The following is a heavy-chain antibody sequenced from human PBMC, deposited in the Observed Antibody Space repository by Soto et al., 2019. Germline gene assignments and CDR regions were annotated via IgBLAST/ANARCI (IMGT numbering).Heavy chain of an antibody. CDR1: GYTFTGYY. CDR3: ARSTRYCSSTSCYNWFDP. CDR2: INPNSGGT. J-gene: IGHJ5*02. V-gene: IGHV1-2*02. Sequence: GASVKVSCKASGYTFTGYYMHWVRQAPGQGLEWMGWINPNSGGTNYAQKFQGRVTMTRDTSISTAYMELSRLRSDDTAVYYCARSTRYCSSTSCYNWFDPWGQGTLVTVSS. D-gene: IGHD2-2*01.